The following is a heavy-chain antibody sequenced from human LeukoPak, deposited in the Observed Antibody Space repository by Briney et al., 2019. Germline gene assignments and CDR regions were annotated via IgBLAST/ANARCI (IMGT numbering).Heavy chain of an antibody. D-gene: IGHD3-10*01. Sequence: PGGSLRLSCAASGFTFSSYWMHWVRQAPGKGLVWVSHINNDGSTTNYADSVKGRFTISRDNAKNTLYLQMNSLRVEDTAVYYCARVRSSMIRGDTLDYWGQGTLVTVSS. J-gene: IGHJ4*02. CDR1: GFTFSSYW. V-gene: IGHV3-74*01. CDR2: INNDGSTT. CDR3: ARVRSSMIRGDTLDY.